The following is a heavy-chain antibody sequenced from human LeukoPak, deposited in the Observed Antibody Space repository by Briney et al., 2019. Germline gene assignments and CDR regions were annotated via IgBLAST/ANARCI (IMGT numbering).Heavy chain of an antibody. J-gene: IGHJ3*02. CDR1: GFTFADYG. V-gene: IGHV3-20*03. D-gene: IGHD6-13*01. Sequence: PGGSLRLSYAASGFTFADYGMSWVRQAPGKGLECVSGINWNGGSTGYADSVQGRFTTSRDNAKNSLYLQMNSLRAEDTAVYYCARAGVGIAAAGSDAFDIWGQGTMVTVSS. CDR3: ARAGVGIAAAGSDAFDI. CDR2: INWNGGST.